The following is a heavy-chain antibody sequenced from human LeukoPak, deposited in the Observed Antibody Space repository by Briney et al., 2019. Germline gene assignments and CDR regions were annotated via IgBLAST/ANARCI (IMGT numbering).Heavy chain of an antibody. CDR3: ARVRFSGSYYFDY. J-gene: IGHJ4*02. CDR2: IIPIFGTA. CDR1: GGTFSSYA. V-gene: IGHV1-69*05. Sequence: SVKVSCKASGGTFSSYAINWVRQAPGQGLEWMGGIIPIFGTANYAQKFQGRVTITTDESTSTAYMELSSLRSEDTAVYYCARVRFSGSYYFDYWGQGTLVTVSS. D-gene: IGHD1-26*01.